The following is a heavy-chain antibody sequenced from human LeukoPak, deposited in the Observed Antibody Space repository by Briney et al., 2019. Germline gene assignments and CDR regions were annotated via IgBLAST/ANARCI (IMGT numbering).Heavy chain of an antibody. CDR3: AKDITSGRSSAFGD. CDR2: ISWNSGSI. V-gene: IGHV3-9*01. J-gene: IGHJ4*02. Sequence: GRSLRLSCAASGFTFDDYAMHWVRQAPGKGLEWVSGISWNSGSIGYADSVKGRFTISRDNAKNSLYLQMNSLRAEDTALYYCAKDITSGRSSAFGDWGQGTLVTVSS. CDR1: GFTFDDYA. D-gene: IGHD6-19*01.